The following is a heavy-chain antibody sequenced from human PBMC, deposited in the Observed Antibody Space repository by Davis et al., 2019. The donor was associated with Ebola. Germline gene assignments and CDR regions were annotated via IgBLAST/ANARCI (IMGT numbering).Heavy chain of an antibody. CDR2: IHHSGGT. CDR1: GASISTGDYS. Sequence: SETLSLTCTVFGASISTGDYSWTWIRQPPGKGLEWIGYIHHSGGTYYNPSLKTRLTLAVDTSKNQLSLNLSSVTAADTAVYYCARVRVTIMIQGVMGGGGEHDSWGQGTLVTVSS. D-gene: IGHD3-10*01. CDR3: ARVRVTIMIQGVMGGGGEHDS. V-gene: IGHV4-30-4*08. J-gene: IGHJ4*02.